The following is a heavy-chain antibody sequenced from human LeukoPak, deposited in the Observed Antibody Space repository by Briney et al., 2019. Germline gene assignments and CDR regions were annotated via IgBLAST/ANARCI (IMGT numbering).Heavy chain of an antibody. CDR2: ISSSSSYI. CDR1: GFTFSSSA. CDR3: ARTYGTAIRNAFDI. J-gene: IGHJ3*02. D-gene: IGHD5-18*01. Sequence: GRSLRLSCAASGFTFSSSAMNWVRQAPGKGLEWVSSISSSSSYIYYADSVKGRFTISRDNAKNSLYLQMNGLRAEDTAVYYCARTYGTAIRNAFDIWGQGTMVTVSS. V-gene: IGHV3-21*01.